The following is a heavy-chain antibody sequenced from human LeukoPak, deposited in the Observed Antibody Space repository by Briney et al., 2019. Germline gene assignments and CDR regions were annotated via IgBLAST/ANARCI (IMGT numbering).Heavy chain of an antibody. D-gene: IGHD1-26*01. CDR2: ISSSGNTI. Sequence: GGSLRLSCAASGFTVTDYYMTWIRQAPGKGLVWVSYISSSGNTIYYGDFVKGRFTISRDNAKNSLVLQMNSLRAEDTAVYYCARESGTYSYGTFDIWGQGTMVTVSS. J-gene: IGHJ3*02. CDR3: ARESGTYSYGTFDI. V-gene: IGHV3-11*01. CDR1: GFTVTDYY.